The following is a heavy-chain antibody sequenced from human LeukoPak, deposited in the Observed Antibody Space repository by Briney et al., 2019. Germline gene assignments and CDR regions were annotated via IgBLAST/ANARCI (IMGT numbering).Heavy chain of an antibody. CDR2: IYYSGST. CDR1: GGSISSYY. D-gene: IGHD3-22*01. CDR3: ARAGYYYDSSGYYHDY. V-gene: IGHV4-59*08. Sequence: SETLSLTCTVSGGSISSYYWSWIRQPPGKGLEWIGYIYYSGSTNYNPSLKSRVTISVDTSKNQFSLKLSSVTAADTAVYYCARAGYYYDSSGYYHDYWGQGTLVTVSS. J-gene: IGHJ4*02.